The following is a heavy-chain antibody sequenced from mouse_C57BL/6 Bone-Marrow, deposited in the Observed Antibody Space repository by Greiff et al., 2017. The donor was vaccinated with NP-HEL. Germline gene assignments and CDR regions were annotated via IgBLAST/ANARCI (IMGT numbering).Heavy chain of an antibody. CDR3: AKPLWLKLDWYFDV. J-gene: IGHJ1*03. Sequence: VKLMESGPGLVAPSQSLSITCTVSGFSLTSYGVSWVRQPPGKGLEWLGVIWGDGSTNYHSALISRLSISKDNSKSQVFVKLNSLQTDDTATYYCAKPLWLKLDWYFDVWGTGTTVTVSS. D-gene: IGHD2-2*01. CDR2: IWGDGST. CDR1: GFSLTSYG. V-gene: IGHV2-3*01.